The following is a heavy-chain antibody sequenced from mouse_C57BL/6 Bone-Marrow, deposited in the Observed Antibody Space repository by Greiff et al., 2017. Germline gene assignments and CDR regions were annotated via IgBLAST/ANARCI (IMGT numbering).Heavy chain of an antibody. J-gene: IGHJ4*01. CDR2: IYPGSGST. V-gene: IGHV1-55*01. CDR1: GYTFTSYW. Sequence: VQLQESGAELVKPGASVKMSCKASGYTFTSYWITWVKQRPGQGLEWIGDIYPGSGSTNYNGKFKSKATLTVDTSSSTAYMQLSSLTSEDSAVYYCASWGDAMDYWGQGTSVTVSS. CDR3: ASWGDAMDY.